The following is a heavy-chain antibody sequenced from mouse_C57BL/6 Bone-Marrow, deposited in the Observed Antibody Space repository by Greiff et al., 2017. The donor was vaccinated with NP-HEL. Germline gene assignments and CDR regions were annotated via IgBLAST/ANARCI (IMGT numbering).Heavy chain of an antibody. CDR3: ARPLYDYDEYYFDY. Sequence: EVNVVESGGGLVKPGGSLKLSCAASGFTFSDYGMHWVRQAPEKGLEWVAYISSGSSTIYYADTVKGRFTISRDNAKNTLFLQMTSLRSEDTAMYYCARPLYDYDEYYFDYWGQGTTLTVSS. J-gene: IGHJ2*01. CDR1: GFTFSDYG. D-gene: IGHD2-4*01. CDR2: ISSGSSTI. V-gene: IGHV5-17*01.